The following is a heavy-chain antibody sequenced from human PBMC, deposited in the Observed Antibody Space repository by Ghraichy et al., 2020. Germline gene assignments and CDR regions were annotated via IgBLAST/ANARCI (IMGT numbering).Heavy chain of an antibody. CDR1: GFTFSSYG. CDR2: IRYDGSNK. Sequence: GGSLRLSCAASGFTFSSYGMHWVRQAPGKGLEWVAFIRYDGSNKYYADSVKGRFTISRDNSKNTLYLQMNSLRAEDTAVYYCGSSTVSLGYYYGMDVWGQGTTVTVSS. V-gene: IGHV3-30*02. J-gene: IGHJ6*02. D-gene: IGHD4-17*01. CDR3: GSSTVSLGYYYGMDV.